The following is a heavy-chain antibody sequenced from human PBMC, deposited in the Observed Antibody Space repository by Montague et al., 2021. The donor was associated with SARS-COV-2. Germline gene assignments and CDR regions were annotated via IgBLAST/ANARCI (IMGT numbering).Heavy chain of an antibody. J-gene: IGHJ4*02. CDR1: GASVNSGDFY. Sequence: SETLSLTCTVSGASVNSGDFYWSWIRQAPGKGLEWMGYIYYSVDTNYNPSLKSRISISVDRSMNQFSLKLSSVTAADTAVYFCTRNAHYGSASYYIDYWGQGTLVTVSS. D-gene: IGHD3-10*01. CDR2: IYYSVDT. V-gene: IGHV4-61*08. CDR3: TRNAHYGSASYYIDY.